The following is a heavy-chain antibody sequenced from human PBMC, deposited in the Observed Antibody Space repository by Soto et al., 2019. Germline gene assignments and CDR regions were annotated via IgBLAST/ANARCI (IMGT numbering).Heavy chain of an antibody. J-gene: IGHJ6*02. CDR1: GFTFSSYS. V-gene: IGHV3-21*01. CDR3: ARGHDYGDYSDYYGMDV. CDR2: ISSSSSYI. Sequence: EVQLVESGGGLVKPGGSLRLSCAASGFTFSSYSMNWVRQAPGKGLEWVSSISSSSSYIYYADSVKGRFTISRDNAKNSLYLQMNSLRAEDTAVYYCARGHDYGDYSDYYGMDVWGQGTTVTVSS. D-gene: IGHD4-17*01.